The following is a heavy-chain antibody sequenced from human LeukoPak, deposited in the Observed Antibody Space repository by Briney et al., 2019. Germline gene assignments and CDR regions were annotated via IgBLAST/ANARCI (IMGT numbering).Heavy chain of an antibody. D-gene: IGHD3-22*01. CDR2: INTSGSTT. CDR3: ATREGDSSGSYYFDY. J-gene: IGHJ4*02. V-gene: IGHV3-23*01. Sequence: GGSLRLSCAASGFTFSSSAMGWVRQAPGKGLEWVSVINTSGSTTYYADSVKGRFTVSRDNSKNTLFLQVSSLRADDTAVYYCATREGDSSGSYYFDYWGRGTLVTASS. CDR1: GFTFSSSA.